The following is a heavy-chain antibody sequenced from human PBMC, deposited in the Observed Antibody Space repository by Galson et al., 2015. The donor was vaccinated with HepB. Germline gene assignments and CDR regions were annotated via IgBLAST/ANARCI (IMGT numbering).Heavy chain of an antibody. CDR3: AREERRGSSSHRD. V-gene: IGHV3-23*01. Sequence: SLRLSCAASGFTFSIYAMTWVRQAPGKGLEWVSVISGGAGSTYYADSVKGRFTISRDNSKDTLYLQMNSLRAEDTAVYYCAREERRGSSSHRDWGQGTLVTVSS. D-gene: IGHD6-6*01. J-gene: IGHJ1*01. CDR2: ISGGAGST. CDR1: GFTFSIYA.